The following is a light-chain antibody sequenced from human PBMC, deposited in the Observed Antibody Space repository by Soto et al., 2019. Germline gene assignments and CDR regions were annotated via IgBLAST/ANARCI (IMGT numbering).Light chain of an antibody. CDR3: QQYHAWPPGT. Sequence: DIVMTQSPAILSVSPGERATLSCRASQSVETFLAWFQHKAGQAPRLLIFGASTRAAGVPARFSGGGSGTEFTLTIDSLRSEDFAVYFCQQYHAWPPGTFGGVTKVDIK. CDR2: GAS. CDR1: QSVETF. V-gene: IGKV3-15*01. J-gene: IGKJ4*01.